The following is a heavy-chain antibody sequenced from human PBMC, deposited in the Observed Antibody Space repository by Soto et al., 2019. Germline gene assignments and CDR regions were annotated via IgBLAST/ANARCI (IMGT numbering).Heavy chain of an antibody. V-gene: IGHV2-5*02. CDR2: IYWDDDK. J-gene: IGHJ4*02. D-gene: IGHD3-3*01. CDR3: AHRVLRTVFGLVTTTAIYFDF. CDR1: GFSLTTSGVG. Sequence: QITLNESGPTPVKPRQPLTLTCTFSGFSLTTSGVGVCWIRQSPGKAPEWLALIYWDDDKRYSPSLKSRLTITKDTSKNQVVLTMADFDPADTATYYCAHRVLRTVFGLVTTTAIYFDFWGQGTPVAVSS.